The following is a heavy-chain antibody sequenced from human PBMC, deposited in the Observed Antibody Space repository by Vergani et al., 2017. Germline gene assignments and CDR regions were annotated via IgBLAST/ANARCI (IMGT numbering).Heavy chain of an antibody. CDR2: ISSSSSYI. CDR1: GFTFSSYS. Sequence: EVQLVESGGGLVKPGGSLRLSCAASGFTFSSYSMNWVRQAPGKGLEWVSSISSSSSYIYYADSVKGRFTISRDNAKNSLYLQMNSLRAEDTAVYDCARDLYSGGYSCYVLYGMDVWGQGTTVTVSS. D-gene: IGHD5-12*01. V-gene: IGHV3-21*01. CDR3: ARDLYSGGYSCYVLYGMDV. J-gene: IGHJ6*02.